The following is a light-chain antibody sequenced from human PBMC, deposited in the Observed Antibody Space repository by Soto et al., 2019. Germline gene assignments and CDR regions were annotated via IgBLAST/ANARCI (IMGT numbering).Light chain of an antibody. CDR3: SSYAGSNNFVV. Sequence: QSALTQPPSASGSPGQSVTISCTGTSSDVGGYNYVSWYQQHPGKAPKLMIYEVSKRPTGVPDRFSGPKSGKTASLTVSGLQAEDEADYYCSSYAGSNNFVVFGGGTKLTVL. V-gene: IGLV2-8*01. CDR1: SSDVGGYNY. CDR2: EVS. J-gene: IGLJ2*01.